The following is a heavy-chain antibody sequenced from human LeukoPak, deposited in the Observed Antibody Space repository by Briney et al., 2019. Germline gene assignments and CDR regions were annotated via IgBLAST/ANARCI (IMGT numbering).Heavy chain of an antibody. Sequence: PSETLSLTCTVSGGSISSYYWGWIRQPPGKGLEWIGSIYHSGSTYYNPSLKSRVTISVDTSKNQFSLKLSSVTAADTAVYYCARGTTGNFDYWGQGTLVTVSS. CDR1: GGSISSYY. CDR2: IYHSGST. J-gene: IGHJ4*02. CDR3: ARGTTGNFDY. D-gene: IGHD1-1*01. V-gene: IGHV4-38-2*02.